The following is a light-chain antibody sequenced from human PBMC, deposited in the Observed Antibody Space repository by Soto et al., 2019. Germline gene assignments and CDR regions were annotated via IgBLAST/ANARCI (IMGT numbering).Light chain of an antibody. Sequence: ELVLTQSPGTLSLSPGERATLSCRASQSVSSNYLAWYKQKPGQAPRLLIYGASRGVADIPDRFSGSGSGMDVSLTGSRLEPEDFALYFDQEYGKSCRFTFGRGTKVEIK. J-gene: IGKJ2*01. CDR2: GAS. V-gene: IGKV3-20*01. CDR1: QSVSSNY. CDR3: QEYGKSCRFT.